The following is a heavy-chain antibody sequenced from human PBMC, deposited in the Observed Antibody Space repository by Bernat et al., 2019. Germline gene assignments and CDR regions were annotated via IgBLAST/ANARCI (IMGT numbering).Heavy chain of an antibody. Sequence: EVQLVESGGGLVQPGGSLRLSCAASGLTFSSYWMHWVRQAPGKGLVWVSRINSDGSNTKYADSVKGRFTFSRDNAKNTLYLQMNSLRAEDTAVYYCARSYCSGNSCPNGFDPWGQGTLVTVSS. J-gene: IGHJ5*02. CDR1: GLTFSSYW. CDR3: ARSYCSGNSCPNGFDP. CDR2: INSDGSNT. V-gene: IGHV3-74*03. D-gene: IGHD2-15*01.